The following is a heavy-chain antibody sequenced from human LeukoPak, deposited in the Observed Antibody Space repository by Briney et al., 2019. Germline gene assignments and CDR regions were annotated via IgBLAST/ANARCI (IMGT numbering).Heavy chain of an antibody. CDR1: GGTFSNYA. D-gene: IGHD3-3*01. CDR2: IIPIFGTA. CDR3: AREAADFWSGYNYYYYYMDV. Sequence: SVKVSCKASGGTFSNYAISWVRQAPGQGLEWMGRIIPIFGTANYAQKFQGRVTITTDESTSTAYMELSSLRSEDTAVYYCAREAADFWSGYNYYYYYMDVWGKGTTVTVSS. J-gene: IGHJ6*03. V-gene: IGHV1-69*05.